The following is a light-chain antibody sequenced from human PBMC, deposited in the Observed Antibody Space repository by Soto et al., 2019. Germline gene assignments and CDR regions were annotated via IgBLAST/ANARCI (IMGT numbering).Light chain of an antibody. CDR3: TSYTSSSTKV. Sequence: QSALTQPASVSGSPGQTITISCTGTSTNVGGYNYVYWYQQLPGKAPKLMIYDVSNRPSGVSQRFSGSKSGTTASLTISGLQAEDEAYYYCTSYTSSSTKVFGTGTKLTVL. V-gene: IGLV2-14*01. CDR2: DVS. CDR1: STNVGGYNY. J-gene: IGLJ1*01.